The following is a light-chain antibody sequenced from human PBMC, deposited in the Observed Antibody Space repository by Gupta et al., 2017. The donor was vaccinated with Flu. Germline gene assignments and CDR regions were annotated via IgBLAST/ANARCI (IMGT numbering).Light chain of an antibody. Sequence: QSALTQPAPVSGSPGQSISIACPRTSSDMGAFKHVSWYPQHPGRAPKLIIFEVNNRPSGVSNRFSGSKSDYTASLTISGLQAEDEADYYCTSYTMSYTWVFGGGTKVTVL. J-gene: IGLJ3*02. V-gene: IGLV2-14*03. CDR2: EVN. CDR1: SSDMGAFKH. CDR3: TSYTMSYTWV.